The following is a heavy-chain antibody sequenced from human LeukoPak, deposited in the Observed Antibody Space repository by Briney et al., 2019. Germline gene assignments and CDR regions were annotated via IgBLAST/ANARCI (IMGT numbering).Heavy chain of an antibody. CDR2: ISSSSSYI. CDR3: ARDFYYYDSSGPGY. V-gene: IGHV3-21*04. D-gene: IGHD3-22*01. J-gene: IGHJ4*02. CDR1: GFTFSSYS. Sequence: GGSLRLSCAASGFTFSSYSMNWVRQAPGKGLEWVSSISSSSSYIYYADSVKGRFTISRDNAKNSLYLQVNSLRAEDTAVYYCARDFYYYDSSGPGYWGQGTLVTVSS.